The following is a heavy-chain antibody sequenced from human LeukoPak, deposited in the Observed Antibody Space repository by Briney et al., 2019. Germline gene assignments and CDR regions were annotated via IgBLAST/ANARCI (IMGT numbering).Heavy chain of an antibody. Sequence: GASVKVSCTASGYTFTGYYMHWVRQAPGQGLEWMGRINPNSGGTNYAQKIQGRVTMTRDTSISTAYMELSRLRSDDTAVYYCARDGAYDFWSGYSYYFDYWGQGTLVTVSS. CDR2: INPNSGGT. J-gene: IGHJ4*02. CDR3: ARDGAYDFWSGYSYYFDY. CDR1: GYTFTGYY. D-gene: IGHD3-3*01. V-gene: IGHV1-2*06.